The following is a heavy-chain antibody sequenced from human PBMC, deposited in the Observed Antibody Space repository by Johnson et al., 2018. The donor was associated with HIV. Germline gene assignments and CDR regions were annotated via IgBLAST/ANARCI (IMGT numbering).Heavy chain of an antibody. CDR3: ARARRDLTTIAAAGTHHDAFDI. J-gene: IGHJ3*02. V-gene: IGHV3-20*04. CDR1: GFTFDDYG. D-gene: IGHD6-13*01. Sequence: VQLVESGGGVVRPGGSLRLSCAASGFTFDDYGMSWVRQAPGKGLEWVSGINWNGGSTGYADSVQGRFTISRDNAKNSLYLQMNSLRAEDTALYYCARARRDLTTIAAAGTHHDAFDIWGQGTMVTVSS. CDR2: INWNGGST.